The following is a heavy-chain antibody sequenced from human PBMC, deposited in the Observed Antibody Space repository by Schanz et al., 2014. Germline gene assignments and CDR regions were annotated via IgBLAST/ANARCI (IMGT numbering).Heavy chain of an antibody. V-gene: IGHV1-46*01. D-gene: IGHD6-13*01. J-gene: IGHJ6*02. CDR1: GFTLTSHF. Sequence: QVQLVQSGAEVKKPGASVKVSCKASGFTLTSHFMHWLRQAPGQGLEWMGLINPIDGSTTYVWGSTGGLTMTRDTSTSTGYMELSRRTSDDTALYYCARDGHSSIWDSYYCYGLDVWGQGTTVTVSS. CDR3: ARDGHSSIWDSYYCYGLDV. CDR2: INPIDGST.